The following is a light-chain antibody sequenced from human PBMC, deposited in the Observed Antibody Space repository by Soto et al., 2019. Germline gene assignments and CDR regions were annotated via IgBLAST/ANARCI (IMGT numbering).Light chain of an antibody. Sequence: QSALTQPASVSGSPGQSITISCTGAGSDVGGYNYVSWYQQHPGKAPKLIIYDVSYRPSGVSDRFSGSKSGNTASLTISGLQAEDEADYRCSSYISTDTSHGFGTGTKVTVL. V-gene: IGLV2-14*03. CDR3: SSYISTDTSHG. CDR1: GSDVGGYNY. CDR2: DVS. J-gene: IGLJ1*01.